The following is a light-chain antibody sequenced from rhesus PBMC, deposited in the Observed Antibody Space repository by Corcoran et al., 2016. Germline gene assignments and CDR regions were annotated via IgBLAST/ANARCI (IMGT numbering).Light chain of an antibody. CDR1: KGISSW. J-gene: IGKJ2*01. V-gene: IGKV1-22*01. CDR3: QHYSSRYR. Sequence: DIQMTQSPSSLSASVGDTVTITCRASKGISSWVAWYQQKPGKAPKLLIYKASSLQSGVPSRFSGSGSGTDFPLTLRSLQSEDFATYYCQHYSSRYRFCQLTKVEIK. CDR2: KAS.